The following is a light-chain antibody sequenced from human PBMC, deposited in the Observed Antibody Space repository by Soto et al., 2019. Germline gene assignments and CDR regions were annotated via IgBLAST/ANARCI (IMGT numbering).Light chain of an antibody. CDR1: QSGSSSY. Sequence: EIVLTQSPGTLSLSPGEIATLACRASQSGSSSYLAWYQQKTGQAPRLLIYGASSRATGIPDRFSGSGSGTDFTLPISRLEPEDFAVYYCQQYGSAPTFGQGTKVEI. CDR2: GAS. V-gene: IGKV3-20*01. J-gene: IGKJ1*01. CDR3: QQYGSAPT.